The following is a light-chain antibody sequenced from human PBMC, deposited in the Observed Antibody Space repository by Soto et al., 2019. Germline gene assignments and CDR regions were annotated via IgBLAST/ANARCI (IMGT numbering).Light chain of an antibody. CDR1: QSVSSSY. CDR3: QQYGSSPYT. CDR2: GAS. V-gene: IGKV3-20*01. Sequence: EIVLTQSPGTLSLSPGERATLSCRASQSVSSSYLAWYQQKPGQAPRLLIYGASSRATGIPDRFSGSGSGTDFTLTISRQEPEDFAVYYFQQYGSSPYTFGQGTKLEIK. J-gene: IGKJ2*01.